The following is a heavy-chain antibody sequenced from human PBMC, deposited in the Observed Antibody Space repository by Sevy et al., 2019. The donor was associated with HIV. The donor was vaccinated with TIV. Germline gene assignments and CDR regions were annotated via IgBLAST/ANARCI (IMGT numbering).Heavy chain of an antibody. CDR1: GDSVSSSSAA. CDR2: TYYRSKWYN. V-gene: IGHV6-1*01. Sequence: SQTLSLTCAISGDSVSSSSAAWNWIRQSPSRGLEWLGRTYYRSKWYNDYAVSVKSRITINPDTSKNQFSLQLNSVTPEDTAVYYCARDRPYSSSWYAVYQVYYFDYWGQGTLVTVSS. J-gene: IGHJ4*02. D-gene: IGHD6-13*01. CDR3: ARDRPYSSSWYAVYQVYYFDY.